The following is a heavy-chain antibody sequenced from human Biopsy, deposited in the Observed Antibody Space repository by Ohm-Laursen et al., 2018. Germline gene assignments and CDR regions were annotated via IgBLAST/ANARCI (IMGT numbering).Heavy chain of an antibody. V-gene: IGHV1-2*02. CDR3: ARDPYCSGGNCYSPLDH. J-gene: IGHJ4*02. D-gene: IGHD2-15*01. CDR1: GYTFSLYH. Sequence: SSVKVSCKASGYTFSLYHIHWERQAPGQGLEWMGWIDPDSGRTSFGQNFQGRVTMTSDTSTGTAYLELTRLRSDDTAVYYCARDPYCSGGNCYSPLDHWGQGTLVTVSA. CDR2: IDPDSGRT.